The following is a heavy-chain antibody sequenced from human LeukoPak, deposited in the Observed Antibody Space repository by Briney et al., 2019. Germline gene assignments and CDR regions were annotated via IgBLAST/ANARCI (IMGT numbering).Heavy chain of an antibody. Sequence: PSETLSLTCTVSGGSINSGSYYWGWIRQPPGKGLEWIGAIYYSGSTYYNPSLKSRVTISVDTSKNQFSLKLTSVTAADTAVYYCARCPKGVYYYYMDVWGKGTTVIVSS. CDR1: GGSINSGSYY. J-gene: IGHJ6*03. CDR3: ARCPKGVYYYYMDV. CDR2: IYYSGST. V-gene: IGHV4-39*07.